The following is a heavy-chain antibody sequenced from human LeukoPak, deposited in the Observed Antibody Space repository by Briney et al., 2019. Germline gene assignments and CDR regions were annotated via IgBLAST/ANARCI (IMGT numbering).Heavy chain of an antibody. J-gene: IGHJ5*02. Sequence: ASVKVSCKASGYTFTGYYMHWVRQAPGQGLEWMGWINPNSGGTNYAQKFQGRVTMTRDTSISTAYMELSRLRSDDTAVYYCARAGRTGATRNWFDPWGQGTLVTVSS. D-gene: IGHD1-26*01. CDR3: ARAGRTGATRNWFDP. V-gene: IGHV1-2*02. CDR2: INPNSGGT. CDR1: GYTFTGYY.